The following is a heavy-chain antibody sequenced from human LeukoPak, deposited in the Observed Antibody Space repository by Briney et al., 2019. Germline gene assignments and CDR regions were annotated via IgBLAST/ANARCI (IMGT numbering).Heavy chain of an antibody. J-gene: IGHJ5*02. Sequence: TGASLRLSCAASGFTFNNYAMSWVRQAPGKGLEWVSTIEGGGGSTYYADSVKGRFTISGDNSKNTLYLQMNSLRVEDTALYYCAKDPLVGAVGNWVDPWGQGTLVTVSS. D-gene: IGHD1-26*01. CDR2: IEGGGGST. V-gene: IGHV3-23*01. CDR1: GFTFNNYA. CDR3: AKDPLVGAVGNWVDP.